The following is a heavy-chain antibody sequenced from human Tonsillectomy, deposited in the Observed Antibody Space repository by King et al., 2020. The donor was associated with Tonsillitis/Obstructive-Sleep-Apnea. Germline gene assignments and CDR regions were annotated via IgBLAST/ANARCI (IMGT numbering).Heavy chain of an antibody. CDR3: AKVGLPNYYYYYMDV. CDR2: ISYDGSNK. V-gene: IGHV3-30*04. Sequence: VQLVESGGGVVQPGRSLRLSCAASGFTFSSYAMHWVRQAPGKGLAWVAVISYDGSNKYYADSVKGRFTISKENSKITLYLQMNSLRPEDTAVYYCAKVGLPNYYYYYMDVWGKGTTVTVSS. CDR1: GFTFSSYA. D-gene: IGHD3/OR15-3a*01. J-gene: IGHJ6*03.